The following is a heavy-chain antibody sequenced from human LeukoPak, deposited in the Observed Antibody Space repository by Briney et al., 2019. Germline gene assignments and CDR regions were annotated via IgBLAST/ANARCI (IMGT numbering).Heavy chain of an antibody. CDR3: ARKRVDTAMVTIFDY. CDR2: INHSGST. J-gene: IGHJ4*02. CDR1: GGSFSGYY. Sequence: SETLSLTCAVYGGSFSGYYWSWIRQPPGKGLEWIGEINHSGSTNYNPSLKSRVTISVDTSKNQFSLKLSSVAAADTAVYYCARKRVDTAMVTIFDYWGQGTLVTVSS. V-gene: IGHV4-34*01. D-gene: IGHD5-18*01.